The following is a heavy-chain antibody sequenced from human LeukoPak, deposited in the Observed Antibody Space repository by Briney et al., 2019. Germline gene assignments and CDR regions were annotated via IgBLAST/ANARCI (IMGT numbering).Heavy chain of an antibody. Sequence: GGSLRLSCAASGFPFSSYAMSWVRQAPGKGLEWVSAISGSGGSTYYADSVKGRFTISRDNTKNTLYLQMNSLRAEDTAVYYCAKDVYYDSSVYYPFDYWGQVTLVTVSS. CDR3: AKDVYYDSSVYYPFDY. CDR2: ISGSGGST. CDR1: GFPFSSYA. D-gene: IGHD3-22*01. J-gene: IGHJ4*02. V-gene: IGHV3-23*01.